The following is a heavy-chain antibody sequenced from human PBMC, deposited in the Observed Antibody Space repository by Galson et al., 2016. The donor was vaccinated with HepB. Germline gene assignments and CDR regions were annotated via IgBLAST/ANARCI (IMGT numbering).Heavy chain of an antibody. CDR2: IIPSFGTA. J-gene: IGHJ6*02. CDR1: GGTFSSYG. V-gene: IGHV1-69*13. Sequence: SVKVSCKASGGTFSSYGFSWVRQAPGQGLEWMGGIIPSFGTANYAQKFQGRVTITADEYTSTAYMEVSSLRYEDTAVYYCARDHVDYGDSVGYYYGIDVWGQGTTVTVSS. CDR3: ARDHVDYGDSVGYYYGIDV. D-gene: IGHD4-17*01.